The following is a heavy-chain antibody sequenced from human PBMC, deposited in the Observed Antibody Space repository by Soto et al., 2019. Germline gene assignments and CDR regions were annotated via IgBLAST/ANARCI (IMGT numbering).Heavy chain of an antibody. CDR2: ISNDGGTT. CDR3: ARVGVEGHFDY. Sequence: EVQLVESGEGLAQPGGSLRLSCAASGFSFSGYAMHWARQAPGKRLEYVSAISNDGGTTYYADSVKGRFTISRDNIKNTLYLQMGSLRADDTAVYYCARVGVEGHFDYWGKGTLVTVSS. J-gene: IGHJ4*02. CDR1: GFSFSGYA. D-gene: IGHD1-26*01. V-gene: IGHV3-64*02.